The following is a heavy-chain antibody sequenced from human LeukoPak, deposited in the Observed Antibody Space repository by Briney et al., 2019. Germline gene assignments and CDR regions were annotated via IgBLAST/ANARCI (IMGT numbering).Heavy chain of an antibody. V-gene: IGHV3-9*01. D-gene: IGHD1-26*01. Sequence: GGSLRLSCAASGFTFDDYAMHWVRQAPGKGLEWVSGISWNSGSIGYADSVKGRFTISRDNAKNSLYLQMNSLRAEDTALYYCAKDTARGSWFYFDYWGQGTLVTVSS. J-gene: IGHJ4*02. CDR1: GFTFDDYA. CDR2: ISWNSGSI. CDR3: AKDTARGSWFYFDY.